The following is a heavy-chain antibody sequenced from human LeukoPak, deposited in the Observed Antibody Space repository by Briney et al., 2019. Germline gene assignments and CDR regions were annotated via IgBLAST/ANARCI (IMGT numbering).Heavy chain of an antibody. Sequence: ASVKVSCKVSGYTLTELSMHWVRQAPGKGLEWMGGFDPEDGETIYAQKFQGRVIMTEDTSTDTAYMELSSLRSEDTAVYYCATTGGSSGYYLDYWGQGTLVTVSS. V-gene: IGHV1-24*01. D-gene: IGHD3-22*01. CDR2: FDPEDGET. J-gene: IGHJ4*02. CDR1: GYTLTELS. CDR3: ATTGGSSGYYLDY.